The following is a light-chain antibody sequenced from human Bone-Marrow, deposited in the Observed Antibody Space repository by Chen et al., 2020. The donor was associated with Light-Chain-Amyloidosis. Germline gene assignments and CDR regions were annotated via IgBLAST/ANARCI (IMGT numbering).Light chain of an antibody. CDR2: EFT. V-gene: IGLV2-14*01. J-gene: IGLJ1*01. CDR1: SSDVGGDNH. CDR3: SSYTITNTLV. Sequence: QSARTQPASVSGSPGQSITISCTGTSSDVGGDNHVSWYQQHPDKAPKLMIYEFTNRPSWVPVLFSRSKCEKTPSLTISWLQTEEEADYFCSSYTITNTLVVGSATRVTVL.